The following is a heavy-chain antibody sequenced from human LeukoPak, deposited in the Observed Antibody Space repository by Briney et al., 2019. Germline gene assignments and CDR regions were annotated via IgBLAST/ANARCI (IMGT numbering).Heavy chain of an antibody. CDR3: ARDPEVIAVAFDY. J-gene: IGHJ4*02. CDR1: GGSISSGGYY. CDR2: IYYSGST. D-gene: IGHD6-19*01. V-gene: IGHV4-31*03. Sequence: SETLSLTCTVSGGSISSGGYYWSWIRQHPGKGLEWIGYIYYSGSTYYNPSLKSRVTISVDTSKNQFSLKLSSVTAADTAVYYCARDPEVIAVAFDYWGQGTLVTVSS.